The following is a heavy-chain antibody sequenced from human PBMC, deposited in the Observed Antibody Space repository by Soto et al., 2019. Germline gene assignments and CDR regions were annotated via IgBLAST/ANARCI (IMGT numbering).Heavy chain of an antibody. CDR2: INHSGST. D-gene: IGHD3-10*01. J-gene: IGHJ4*02. V-gene: IGHV4-34*01. CDR3: ARGRDHGSGSYLAYFDY. CDR1: SGSFSGYY. Sequence: LETLSLTCAVYSGSFSGYYWSWIRQPPGKGLEWIGEINHSGSTNYNPSLKSRVTISVDTSKNQFSLKLSSVTAADTAVYYCARGRDHGSGSYLAYFDYWGQGTLVTVSS.